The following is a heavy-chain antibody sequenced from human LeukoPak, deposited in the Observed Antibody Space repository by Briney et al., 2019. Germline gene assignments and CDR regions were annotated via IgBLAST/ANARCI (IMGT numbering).Heavy chain of an antibody. J-gene: IGHJ4*02. CDR1: GGSFSGYY. V-gene: IGHV4-34*01. Sequence: PSETLSLTCAVYGGSFSGYYWSWIRQPPGKGLEWIGEINHSGSTNYNPSLKSRVTISVDTSKYQFSLKLSSVTAADTAVYYCARVSSAVVAPFDYWGQGTLVTVSS. CDR2: INHSGST. D-gene: IGHD2-15*01. CDR3: ARVSSAVVAPFDY.